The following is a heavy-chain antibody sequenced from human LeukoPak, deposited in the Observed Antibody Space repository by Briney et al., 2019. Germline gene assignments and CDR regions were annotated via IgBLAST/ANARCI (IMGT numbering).Heavy chain of an antibody. CDR2: IYTSGST. J-gene: IGHJ5*02. CDR1: GGSISSYY. CDR3: ARAGEECPEGMPSSTSCYTFPNWFDP. D-gene: IGHD2-2*02. V-gene: IGHV4-4*07. Sequence: SETLSLTCTVSGGSISSYYWSWIRQPAGKGLEWIGRIYTSGSTSYNPSLKSRVTMSVDTSKNRFSLKLSSVTAADTAVYYCARAGEECPEGMPSSTSCYTFPNWFDPWGQGTLVTVSS.